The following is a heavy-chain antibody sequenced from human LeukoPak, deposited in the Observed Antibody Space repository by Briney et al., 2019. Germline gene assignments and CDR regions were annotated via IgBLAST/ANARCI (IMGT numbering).Heavy chain of an antibody. J-gene: IGHJ6*03. CDR3: ARDPYSGAYYEGYYYYYMDV. Sequence: TGGSLRLSCAAAGFTFRSYAMHWVRQAPGKGLEWVAVISYDGTKKYYADSVKGRFTISRDNSKNTLYLQMNSLRAEDTAVYYCARDPYSGAYYEGYYYYYMDVWGKGTTVTVSS. CDR2: ISYDGTKK. D-gene: IGHD1-26*01. CDR1: GFTFRSYA. V-gene: IGHV3-30*04.